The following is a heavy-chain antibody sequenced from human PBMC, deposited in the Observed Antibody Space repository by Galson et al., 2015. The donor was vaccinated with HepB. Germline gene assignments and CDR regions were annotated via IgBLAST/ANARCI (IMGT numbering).Heavy chain of an antibody. Sequence: SLRLSCAASGFTFSSYGMHWVRQAPGKGLEWVAVISYDGSNKYYADSVKGRFTISRDNSKNTLYLQMNSLRAEDTAVYYCAKEAPEAYGMDVWGQGTTVTVSS. V-gene: IGHV3-30*18. CDR3: AKEAPEAYGMDV. CDR1: GFTFSSYG. D-gene: IGHD1-14*01. CDR2: ISYDGSNK. J-gene: IGHJ6*02.